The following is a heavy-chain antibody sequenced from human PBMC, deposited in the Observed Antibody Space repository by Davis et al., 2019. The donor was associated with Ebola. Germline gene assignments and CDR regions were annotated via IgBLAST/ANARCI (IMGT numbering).Heavy chain of an antibody. CDR1: GGTFSSYA. J-gene: IGHJ6*03. CDR3: ARSSGNRYYYYYYMDV. V-gene: IGHV1-69*13. Sequence: AASVKVSCKASGGTFSSYAISWVRQAPGQGLEWMGGIIPIFGTANYAQKFQGRVTITANESMSTAYMELSSLRSEDTAVYYCARSSGNRYYYYYYMDVWGKGTTVTVSS. CDR2: IIPIFGTA. D-gene: IGHD4-23*01.